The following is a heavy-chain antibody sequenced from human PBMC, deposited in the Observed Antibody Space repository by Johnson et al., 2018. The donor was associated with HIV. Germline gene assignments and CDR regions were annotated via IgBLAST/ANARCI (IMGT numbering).Heavy chain of an antibody. D-gene: IGHD6-19*01. V-gene: IGHV3-9*01. CDR2: INWNSGSI. J-gene: IGHJ3*02. CDR3: ASVHGIAVVDAFDI. CDR1: GFTFDDYG. Sequence: VQLVESGGGVVQPGRSLRLSCAASGFTFDDYGMSWVRQAPGKGLEWVSGINWNSGSIGYADSAKGRFTISRDNAKNSLYLQMNSLRAEDTAVYYCASVHGIAVVDAFDIWGQGKMVTVSS.